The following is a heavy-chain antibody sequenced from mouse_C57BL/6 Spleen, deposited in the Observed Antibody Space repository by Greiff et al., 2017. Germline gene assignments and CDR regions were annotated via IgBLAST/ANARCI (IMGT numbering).Heavy chain of an antibody. CDR3: ARERYYGSSYVDY. J-gene: IGHJ2*01. CDR2: ISYAGSN. V-gene: IGHV3-6*01. D-gene: IGHD1-1*01. Sequence: EVQLVESGPGLVKPSPSLSLTCSVTGYSITSGYYWNWIRQFPGNQLEWMGYISYAGSNNYNPSLKKRISFTRDTSKNQFFLKLNSVTTEDTATYYCARERYYGSSYVDYWGQATTLTVSS. CDR1: GYSITSGYY.